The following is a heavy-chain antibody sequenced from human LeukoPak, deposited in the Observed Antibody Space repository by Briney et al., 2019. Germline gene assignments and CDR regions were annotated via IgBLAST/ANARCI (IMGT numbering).Heavy chain of an antibody. Sequence: PGGSLRLSCAASGFTFSSYAMSWVRQAPGKGLEWVSAISGSGGSTYYADSVKGRFTISRDISKNTLYLQMNSLRAEDTAVYYCAKEYDILTGYSSDLGYWGQGTLVTVSS. J-gene: IGHJ4*02. CDR3: AKEYDILTGYSSDLGY. CDR1: GFTFSSYA. D-gene: IGHD3-9*01. CDR2: ISGSGGST. V-gene: IGHV3-23*01.